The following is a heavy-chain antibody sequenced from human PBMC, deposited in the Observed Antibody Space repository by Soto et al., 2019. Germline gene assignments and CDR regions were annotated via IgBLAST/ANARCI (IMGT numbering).Heavy chain of an antibody. Sequence: ASVKVSCKASGYTFTSYAMHRVRQAPGQRLEWMGWINAGNGNTKYSQKFQGRVTITRDTSASTAYMELSSLRSEDTAVYYCAKNPGYYYDSTGYHFDYWGQGTLVTVSS. J-gene: IGHJ4*02. V-gene: IGHV1-3*01. CDR2: INAGNGNT. CDR1: GYTFTSYA. D-gene: IGHD3-22*01. CDR3: AKNPGYYYDSTGYHFDY.